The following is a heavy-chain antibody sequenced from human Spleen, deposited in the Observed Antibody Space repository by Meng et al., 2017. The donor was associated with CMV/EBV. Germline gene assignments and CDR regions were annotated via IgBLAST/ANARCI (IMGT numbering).Heavy chain of an antibody. CDR3: ARVLRQYYDFWSGPEYGMDV. CDR2: ISSSGGST. V-gene: IGHV3-23*01. D-gene: IGHD3-3*01. J-gene: IGHJ6*02. CDR1: GFTFSNYA. Sequence: GESLKISCAASGFTFSNYAMSWVRQAPGKGLEWVSGISSSGGSTYYADSVKGRFTISRDNSKNTLYLQMSSLRAEDTAVYYCARVLRQYYDFWSGPEYGMDVWGQGTTVTVSS.